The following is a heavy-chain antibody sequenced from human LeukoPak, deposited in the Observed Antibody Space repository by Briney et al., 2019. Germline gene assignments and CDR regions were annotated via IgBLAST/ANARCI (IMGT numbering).Heavy chain of an antibody. V-gene: IGHV4-39*01. Sequence: SETLSLTCTVSGGSISSSYYWGWIRQPPGKGLEWIGCIYYSGSTYYNPSLKSRVTLSVDTSKNQFSLKLSSVTAADTAVYYCARSTRYCSSTSCYFDWLPSPNWFDPWGQGTLVTVSS. D-gene: IGHD2-2*01. J-gene: IGHJ5*02. CDR3: ARSTRYCSSTSCYFDWLPSPNWFDP. CDR1: GGSISSSYY. CDR2: IYYSGST.